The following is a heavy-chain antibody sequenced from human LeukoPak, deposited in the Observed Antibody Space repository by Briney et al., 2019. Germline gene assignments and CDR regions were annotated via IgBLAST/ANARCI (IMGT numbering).Heavy chain of an antibody. V-gene: IGHV4-39*07. J-gene: IGHJ4*02. CDR1: GGSISSSSYY. Sequence: PSETLSLTCTVSGGSISSSSYYWGWIRQPPGKGLEWIGSIYYSGSTYYNPSLESRVTISVDTSKNQFSLKLSSVTAADTAVYYCARDLFGYYYGSGSYYDYWGQGTLVTVSS. D-gene: IGHD3-10*01. CDR2: IYYSGST. CDR3: ARDLFGYYYGSGSYYDY.